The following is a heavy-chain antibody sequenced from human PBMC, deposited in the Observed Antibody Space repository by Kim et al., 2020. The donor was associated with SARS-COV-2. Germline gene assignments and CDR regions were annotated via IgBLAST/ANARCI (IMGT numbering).Heavy chain of an antibody. Sequence: SVKGRLTNSRDNSKNTLYLQMNSLRPEDTAVYYCARGGDSSSWLNWFDPWGQGTLVTVSS. CDR3: ARGGDSSSWLNWFDP. V-gene: IGHV3-30*01. J-gene: IGHJ5*02. D-gene: IGHD6-13*01.